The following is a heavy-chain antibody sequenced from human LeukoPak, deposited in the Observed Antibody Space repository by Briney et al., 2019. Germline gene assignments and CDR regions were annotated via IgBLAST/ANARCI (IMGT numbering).Heavy chain of an antibody. V-gene: IGHV4-39*07. D-gene: IGHD2-21*02. CDR1: GGSISSSNYY. J-gene: IGHJ4*02. CDR2: IYYSGST. Sequence: SETLSLTCTVSGGSISSSNYYWGWIRQPPGKGLEWIGSIYYSGSTYYNPSLKSRVTISVDTSKNQFSLKLSSVTAADTAVYYCARGGYCGGDCYFYYWGQGTLVTVSS. CDR3: ARGGYCGGDCYFYY.